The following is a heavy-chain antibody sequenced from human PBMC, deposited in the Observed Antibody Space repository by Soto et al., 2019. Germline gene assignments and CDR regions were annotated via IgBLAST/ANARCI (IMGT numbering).Heavy chain of an antibody. CDR2: IYYNGST. Sequence: QVQLQESGPGLVKPSQTLSLSCTVSGASISIGGYFWSWIRQHPGKGLEWIGHIYYNGSTYYNPSLKSRVTISVDTSKNQFSLRLTSVTAADTAVYFCATDEYFGSKISFYYYAMDVWGQGTTVTVSS. CDR1: GASISIGGYF. CDR3: ATDEYFGSKISFYYYAMDV. J-gene: IGHJ6*02. V-gene: IGHV4-31*03. D-gene: IGHD3-10*01.